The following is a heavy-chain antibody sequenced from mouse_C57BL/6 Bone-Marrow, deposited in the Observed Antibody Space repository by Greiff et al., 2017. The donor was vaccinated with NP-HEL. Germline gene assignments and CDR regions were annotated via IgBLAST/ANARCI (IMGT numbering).Heavy chain of an antibody. CDR3: ARSAQATYYFDY. V-gene: IGHV1-64*01. D-gene: IGHD3-2*02. J-gene: IGHJ2*01. CDR2: IHPNSGST. CDR1: GYTFTSYW. Sequence: QVQLKESGAELVKPGASVKLSCKASGYTFTSYWMHWVKQRPGQGLEWIGMIHPNSGSTNYNEKFKSKATLTVDKSSSTAYMQLSSLTSEDSAVYYCARSAQATYYFDYWGQGTTLTVSS.